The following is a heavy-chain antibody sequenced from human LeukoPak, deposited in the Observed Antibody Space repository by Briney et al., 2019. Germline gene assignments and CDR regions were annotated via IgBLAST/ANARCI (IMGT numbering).Heavy chain of an antibody. V-gene: IGHV1-69*04. D-gene: IGHD3-22*01. J-gene: IGHJ4*02. CDR3: ARPNYYDSSGYYESFDY. CDR2: IIPILGIA. CDR1: GGTFSSYA. Sequence: SVKVSCKASGGTFSSYAISWARQAPGQGLEWMGRIIPILGIANYAQKFQGRVTITADKSTSTAYMELSSLRSEDTAVYYCARPNYYDSSGYYESFDYWGQGTLVTVSS.